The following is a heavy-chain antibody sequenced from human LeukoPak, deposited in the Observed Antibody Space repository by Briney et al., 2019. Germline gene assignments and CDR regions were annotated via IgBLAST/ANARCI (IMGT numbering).Heavy chain of an antibody. CDR1: GFTFSNYG. J-gene: IGHJ4*02. Sequence: PGGSLRLSCAASGFTFSNYGMHWVRQAPGKGLEWAAVIWYDGSNKYYADSVKGRFTISRDNSKNTLYLQMNSLRAEDTAVYYCARDLPMEYWGQGTLVTASS. D-gene: IGHD3-3*01. V-gene: IGHV3-33*01. CDR2: IWYDGSNK. CDR3: ARDLPMEY.